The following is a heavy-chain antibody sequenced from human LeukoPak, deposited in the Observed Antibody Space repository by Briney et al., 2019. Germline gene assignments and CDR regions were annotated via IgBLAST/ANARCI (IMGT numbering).Heavy chain of an antibody. CDR2: IIPIFGTE. D-gene: IGHD6-13*01. J-gene: IGHJ3*02. Sequence: ASVNVSCKASGGTFSSYATSGGRQAPGQGLEWMGGIIPIFGTENYAQTFQGRVTITTDESTSTAYMELSSLRSEDTAVYYCASRGSSSLSAFDIWGQGTMVTVSS. CDR1: GGTFSSYA. CDR3: ASRGSSSLSAFDI. V-gene: IGHV1-69*05.